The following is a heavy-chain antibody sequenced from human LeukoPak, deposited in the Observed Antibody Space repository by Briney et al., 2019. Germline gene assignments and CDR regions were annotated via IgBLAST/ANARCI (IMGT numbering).Heavy chain of an antibody. J-gene: IGHJ4*02. V-gene: IGHV4-4*02. Sequence: PSVTLSLTCAVSGGSISSNNWWSWVRQPPGKGLEWIGEIYHSGSTNYNPSLKSRVTISLDTSKNQFSLKLTSVTAADTAMYYCARREAKTPNYFDYWGQGALVTVSS. CDR1: GGSISSNNW. CDR3: ARREAKTPNYFDY. CDR2: IYHSGST.